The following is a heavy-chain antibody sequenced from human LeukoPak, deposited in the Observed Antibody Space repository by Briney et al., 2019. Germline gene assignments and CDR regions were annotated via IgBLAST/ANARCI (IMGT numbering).Heavy chain of an antibody. D-gene: IGHD1-7*01. V-gene: IGHV3-21*01. CDR1: GFTFSSYS. CDR2: ISSSSSYI. Sequence: PGGSLRLSCAASGFTFSSYSMNWVRQAPGKGLEWVSSISSSSSYIYYADSVKGRFTISRDNAKNSLYLQMNSLRAEDTAVYYCARAKLELREYFDYWGQGTLVTVSS. J-gene: IGHJ4*02. CDR3: ARAKLELREYFDY.